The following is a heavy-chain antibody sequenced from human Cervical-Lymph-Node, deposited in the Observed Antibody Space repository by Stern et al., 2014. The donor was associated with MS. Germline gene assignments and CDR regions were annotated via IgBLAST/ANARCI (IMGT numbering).Heavy chain of an antibody. CDR1: GFTFSTYS. CDR3: VRGNNGNYDY. J-gene: IGHJ4*02. CDR2: MDPSSTYI. D-gene: IGHD1/OR15-1a*01. V-gene: IGHV3-21*01. Sequence: EEQLVESGGGLVKPGGSLRLSCAASGFTFSTYSMNWVRQAPGKGLEWVSSMDPSSTYIYYPDSMKGRFTISRDNAKKSVYLQMNSLRAEDTAVYFCVRGNNGNYDYWGQGTLVTVSS.